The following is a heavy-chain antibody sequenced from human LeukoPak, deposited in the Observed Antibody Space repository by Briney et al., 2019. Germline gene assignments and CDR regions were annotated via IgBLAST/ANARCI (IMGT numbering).Heavy chain of an antibody. CDR2: IKQDGNEK. CDR3: ARDKDYGDSYFDY. V-gene: IGHV3-7*01. CDR1: GFTFSSYW. J-gene: IGHJ4*02. Sequence: PGGSLRLSCAASGFTFSSYWMSWVRQAPGKGLEWVANIKQDGNEKYYVDPVKGRFTISRDNAKSSLYLQMNSLRAEDTAVYYCARDKDYGDSYFDYWGQGTLVTVSS. D-gene: IGHD4-17*01.